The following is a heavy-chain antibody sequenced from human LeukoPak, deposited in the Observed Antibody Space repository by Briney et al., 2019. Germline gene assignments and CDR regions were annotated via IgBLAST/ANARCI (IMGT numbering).Heavy chain of an antibody. CDR3: ARDEDIVVVPFTGHGRLDY. CDR2: INPNSGGT. D-gene: IGHD2-2*01. Sequence: GASVKVSCKASGYTFTGYYMHWVRQAPGQGLEWMGWINPNSGGTNYAQKFQGRVTMTRDTSISTAYMELSRLRSDDTAVYYCARDEDIVVVPFTGHGRLDYWGQGTLVTVSS. CDR1: GYTFTGYY. V-gene: IGHV1-2*02. J-gene: IGHJ4*02.